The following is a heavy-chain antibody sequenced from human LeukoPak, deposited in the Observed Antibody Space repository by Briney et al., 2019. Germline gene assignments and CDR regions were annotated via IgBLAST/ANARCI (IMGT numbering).Heavy chain of an antibody. CDR1: GGSISSYY. V-gene: IGHV4-59*01. CDR2: IYYSGST. Sequence: SETLSLTCTVSGGSISSYYWSWIRQPPGKGLEWIGYIYYSGSTNYNPSLKSRVTISVDTSKNQFSLKLSSVTAADTAVYYCARARGYSSILYFDYWGQGTLVTVSS. D-gene: IGHD6-13*01. CDR3: ARARGYSSILYFDY. J-gene: IGHJ4*02.